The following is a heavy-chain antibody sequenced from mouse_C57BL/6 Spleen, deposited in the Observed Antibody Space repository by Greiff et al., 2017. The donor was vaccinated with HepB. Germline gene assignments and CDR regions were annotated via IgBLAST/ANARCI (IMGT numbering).Heavy chain of an antibody. V-gene: IGHV1-64*01. CDR1: GYTFTSYW. CDR3: ARNPVDFDY. J-gene: IGHJ2*01. CDR2: IHPNSGST. Sequence: VKLKQPGAELVKPGASVKLSCKASGYTFTSYWMHWVKQRPGQGLEWIGMIHPNSGSTNYNEKFKSKATLTVDKSSSTAYMQLSSLTSEDSAVYYCARNPVDFDYWGQGTTLTVSS.